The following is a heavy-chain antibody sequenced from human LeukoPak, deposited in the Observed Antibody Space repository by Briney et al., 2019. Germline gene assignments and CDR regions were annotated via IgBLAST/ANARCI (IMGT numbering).Heavy chain of an antibody. D-gene: IGHD3-16*02. CDR2: IYYSGST. V-gene: IGHV4-59*08. CDR3: ARLLSRSMEI. Sequence: PSETLSLTCAVSGGSMSGYYWSWIRQPPGKGLERIGNIYYSGSTSYNPPLKSRLTISINTSKNQLSLKLTSVTAADTAVYYCARLLSRSMEIWGQGTMVTVSS. J-gene: IGHJ3*02. CDR1: GGSMSGYY.